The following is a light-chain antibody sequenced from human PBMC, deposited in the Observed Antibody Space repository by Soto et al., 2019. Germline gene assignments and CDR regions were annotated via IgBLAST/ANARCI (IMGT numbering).Light chain of an antibody. V-gene: IGKV3-11*01. J-gene: IGKJ1*01. CDR3: QQRYLRPPT. Sequence: LSLSPATLSLSPGESATLSSSANLYVSSFLAWYQQKAGQAPRLLIYDASHRATGIPARFSGSGSGTDSTLTINSLEAEDFAFYCCQQRYLRPPTFGQGTKVDIK. CDR1: LYVSSF. CDR2: DAS.